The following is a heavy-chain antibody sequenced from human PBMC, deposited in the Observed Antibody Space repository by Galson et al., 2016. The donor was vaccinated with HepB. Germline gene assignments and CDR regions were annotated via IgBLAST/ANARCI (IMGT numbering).Heavy chain of an antibody. D-gene: IGHD2-2*02. J-gene: IGHJ4*02. CDR3: ARWPLGYCPSADCYTNDY. CDR2: VNPGGST. CDR1: GGSFSGFY. Sequence: SETLSLTCAVYGGSFSGFYWSWIRQSPGKGLQWIGEVNPGGSTHYNPSLKSRVTISADTSKNHFSLKLSDVTAADTAVYYCARWPLGYCPSADCYTNDYWGQGILVTVSS. V-gene: IGHV4-34*01.